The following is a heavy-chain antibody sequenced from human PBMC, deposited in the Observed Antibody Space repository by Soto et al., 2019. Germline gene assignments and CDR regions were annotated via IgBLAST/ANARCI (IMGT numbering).Heavy chain of an antibody. CDR1: GGTFSSYA. J-gene: IGHJ5*02. Sequence: QVQLVQSGAEVKKPGSSVKVSCKASGGTFSSYAISWVRQAPGQGLEWMGWIDLNNGDTHYVQRFQGWVAMTRDTSISTAYMELGNLKSDDTAVYYCARQHGDYYRWFDPWGQGTLVTVSS. CDR3: ARQHGDYYRWFDP. CDR2: IDLNNGDT. D-gene: IGHD4-17*01. V-gene: IGHV1-2*04.